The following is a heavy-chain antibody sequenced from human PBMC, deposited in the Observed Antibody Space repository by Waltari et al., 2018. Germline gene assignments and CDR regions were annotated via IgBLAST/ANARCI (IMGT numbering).Heavy chain of an antibody. CDR3: ARRGDEGHWYFDL. CDR1: DGSISSSSYY. J-gene: IGHJ2*01. D-gene: IGHD2-21*01. V-gene: IGHV4-39*07. Sequence: QLQLQESGPGLVKPSEPLSLTCPVSDGSISSSSYYWVWIRQPPGKGLEWIGRVYSSGSTHYNPSSKSPVTISVDTSKNQISLKLSSVTAADTAVYYCARRGDEGHWYFDLWGRGTLVTVSS. CDR2: VYSSGST.